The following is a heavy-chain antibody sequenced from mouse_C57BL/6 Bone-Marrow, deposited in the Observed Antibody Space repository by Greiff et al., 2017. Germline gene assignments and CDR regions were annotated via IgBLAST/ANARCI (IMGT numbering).Heavy chain of an antibody. CDR1: GYAFSSSW. J-gene: IGHJ2*01. CDR2: IYPGDGDT. D-gene: IGHD2-1*01. CDR3: ARDGDIYYGNYYVDN. Sequence: QVQLQQSGPELVKPGASVKISCKASGYAFSSSWMNWVKQRPGKGLEWIGRIYPGDGDTNYNGKFKGKATLTADKSSSTAYMQLSSLTSEDSAVYFCARDGDIYYGNYYVDNWGQGTTLTVSS. V-gene: IGHV1-82*01.